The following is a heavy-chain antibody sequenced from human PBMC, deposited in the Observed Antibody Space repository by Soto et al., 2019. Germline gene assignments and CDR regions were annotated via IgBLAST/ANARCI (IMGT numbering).Heavy chain of an antibody. V-gene: IGHV3-23*01. Sequence: GGSLRLSCAASGFTFSSYAMSWVRQAPGKGLEWVSAISGSGSTYYNPSLKSRVTISVDTSKNQFSLKLSSVTAADTAVYYCARQEGGWFGELSLDYWGQGTLVTVSS. CDR1: GFTFSSYA. CDR3: ARQEGGWFGELSLDY. J-gene: IGHJ4*02. D-gene: IGHD3-10*01. CDR2: ISGSGST.